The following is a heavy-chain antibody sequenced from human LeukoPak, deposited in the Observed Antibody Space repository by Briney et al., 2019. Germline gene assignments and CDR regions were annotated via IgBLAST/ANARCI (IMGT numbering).Heavy chain of an antibody. CDR2: IYYSGCT. V-gene: IGHV4-59*08. J-gene: IGHJ5*01. CDR1: GGSISSYY. CDR3: ARLSYYSILTGNSWCDS. D-gene: IGHD3-9*01. Sequence: SETLSLTCTVSGGSISSYYWTWIRQPPGKALEWIGYIYYSGCTNYNPSLKSRVTISVDRSKTQFFLMLSSVAAADTAVYFCARLSYYSILTGNSWCDSWGQGTLVTVSS.